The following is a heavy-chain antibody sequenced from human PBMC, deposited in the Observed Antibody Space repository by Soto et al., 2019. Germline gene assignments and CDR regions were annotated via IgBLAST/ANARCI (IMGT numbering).Heavy chain of an antibody. V-gene: IGHV3-23*01. CDR3: AKDLNGGYAGMMAFDF. CDR1: GFTFSSYA. Sequence: PGGSLRLSCAASGFTFSSYAMSWVRQAPGKGLEWVSAISGSGGSTYYADSVKGRFTISRDNSKNTLYLQMNSLRAEDTAVYYCAKDLNGGYAGMMAFDFWGKGTMVPVSS. CDR2: ISGSGGST. J-gene: IGHJ3*01. D-gene: IGHD5-12*01.